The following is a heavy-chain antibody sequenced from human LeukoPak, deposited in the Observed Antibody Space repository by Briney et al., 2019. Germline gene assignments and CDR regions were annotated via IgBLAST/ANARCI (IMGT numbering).Heavy chain of an antibody. CDR3: ARESYDFWSGYFRRHGNWFDP. D-gene: IGHD3-3*01. Sequence: AGGSLRLSCAASGFTFSSYWMHWVRQAPGKGLVWVSRMNSDGGSTSYADSVKGRFTISRDNAKNTLYLQMNSLRAEDTAVYYCARESYDFWSGYFRRHGNWFDPWGQGTLVTVSS. V-gene: IGHV3-74*01. CDR2: MNSDGGST. CDR1: GFTFSSYW. J-gene: IGHJ5*02.